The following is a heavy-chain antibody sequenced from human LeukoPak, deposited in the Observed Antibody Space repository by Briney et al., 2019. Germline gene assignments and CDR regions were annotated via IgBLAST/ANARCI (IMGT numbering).Heavy chain of an antibody. CDR1: GGSISTSAFY. D-gene: IGHD2/OR15-2a*01. J-gene: IGHJ6*03. CDR3: ARRISDYYYYYMDV. V-gene: IGHV4-39*01. CDR2: IYDSGNE. Sequence: SETLSLTCTVSGGSISTSAFYWGWIRQPPGKGLEWIGSIYDSGNEFYNPSPKSRVTISADTSKNQFSLKLNSVTAADTAMYYCARRISDYYYYYMDVWGEGITVTVSS.